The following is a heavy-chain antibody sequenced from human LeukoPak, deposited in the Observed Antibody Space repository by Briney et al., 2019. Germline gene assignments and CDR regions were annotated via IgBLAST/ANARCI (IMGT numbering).Heavy chain of an antibody. V-gene: IGHV4-30-2*01. Sequence: SQTLSLTCTVSGDSISSGGYYWSWIRQPPGKGLEWIGYIYHSGSTYYNPSLKSRVTISVDRSKNQFSLKLSSVTAADTAVYYCARWSIAAAVGFYWGQGTLVTVSS. D-gene: IGHD6-13*01. J-gene: IGHJ4*02. CDR2: IYHSGST. CDR3: ARWSIAAAVGFY. CDR1: GDSISSGGYY.